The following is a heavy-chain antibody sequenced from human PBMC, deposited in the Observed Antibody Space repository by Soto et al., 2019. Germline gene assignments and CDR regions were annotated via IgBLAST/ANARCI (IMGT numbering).Heavy chain of an antibody. CDR3: ARERVDSSSSHWLDP. CDR2: IIPIFGTA. CDR1: GGTFSSYA. Sequence: SVKVSCKASGGTFSSYAISWVRQAPGQGLEWMGGIIPIFGTANYAQKFQGRVTITADESTSTAYMELSSLRSDDTAVYYCARERVDSSSSHWLDPWGQGTLVTVSS. D-gene: IGHD6-6*01. J-gene: IGHJ5*02. V-gene: IGHV1-69*13.